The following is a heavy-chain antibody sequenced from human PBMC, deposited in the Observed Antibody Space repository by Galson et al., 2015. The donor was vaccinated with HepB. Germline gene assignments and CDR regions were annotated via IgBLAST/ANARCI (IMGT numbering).Heavy chain of an antibody. CDR1: GFSVSRYA. V-gene: IGHV3-30*01. CDR3: ARDWAEMALEPPRWFAY. CDR2: MSSAGSNK. Sequence: SLRLSCAASGFSVSRYAMHWVRQAPGKGLEWVAVMSSAGSNKYYADSVKGRFTISRDNSKNTLHLQMNSLRPEDTAVYYCARDWAEMALEPPRWFAYWGQGTLVSVSS. J-gene: IGHJ4*02. D-gene: IGHD5-24*01.